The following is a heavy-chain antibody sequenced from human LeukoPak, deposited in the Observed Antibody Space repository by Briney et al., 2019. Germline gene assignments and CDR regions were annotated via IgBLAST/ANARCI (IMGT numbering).Heavy chain of an antibody. CDR2: IIPIFGTA. CDR1: GGTFSSYA. J-gene: IGHJ5*02. Sequence: SVKVSCKASGGTFSSYAISWVRQAPGQGLEWMGGIIPIFGTANYAQKFQGRVTITADKSTSTAYMELSSLRSEDTAVYYCASLGPTGYFDWLKPWGQGTLVTVSS. CDR3: ASLGPTGYFDWLKP. V-gene: IGHV1-69*06. D-gene: IGHD3-9*01.